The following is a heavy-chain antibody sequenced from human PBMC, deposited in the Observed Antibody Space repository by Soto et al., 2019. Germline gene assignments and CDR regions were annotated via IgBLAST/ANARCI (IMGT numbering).Heavy chain of an antibody. J-gene: IGHJ6*03. D-gene: IGHD6-6*01. V-gene: IGHV3-64*01. Sequence: EVQLVESGGGLAQPGGSLRLSCAASGFTLSSDAMDWVRQAPGKGLEYVSGISSNGIGTYYANSVKGRFTISRDNSKNTVYLQMDSLRPEDMAVYYCARRARADYYYMDVWGKGPTVTVS. CDR2: ISSNGIGT. CDR3: ARRARADYYYMDV. CDR1: GFTLSSDA.